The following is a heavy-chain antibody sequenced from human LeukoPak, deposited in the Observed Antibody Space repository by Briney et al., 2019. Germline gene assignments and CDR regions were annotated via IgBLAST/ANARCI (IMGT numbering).Heavy chain of an antibody. V-gene: IGHV4-61*08. CDR1: GGSVGSGGHF. CDR3: ARTKSQSGSYRYYFDS. J-gene: IGHJ4*02. Sequence: SETLSLTCAVSGGSVGSGGHFGSWIRQPPGKGLEGIGYIYSTGSTNYHPSLKSRITMSVDTSKNQFSLKLSSVIAADTAVYYCARTKSQSGSYRYYFDSWGQGTLVTVSS. D-gene: IGHD1-26*01. CDR2: IYSTGST.